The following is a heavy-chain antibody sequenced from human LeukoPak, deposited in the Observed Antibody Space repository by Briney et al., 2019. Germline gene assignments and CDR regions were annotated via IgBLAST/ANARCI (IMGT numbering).Heavy chain of an antibody. CDR3: AKRAGNQYYYYDSSGGETDY. J-gene: IGHJ4*02. CDR2: ISGSGGST. V-gene: IGHV3-23*01. Sequence: GGSLRLSCAASGFTFSSYAMSWARQDPGKGLEWVSAISGSGGSTYYADSVKGRFTISRDNSKNTLYLQMNSLRAEDTAVYYCAKRAGNQYYYYDSSGGETDYWGQGTLVTVSS. D-gene: IGHD3-22*01. CDR1: GFTFSSYA.